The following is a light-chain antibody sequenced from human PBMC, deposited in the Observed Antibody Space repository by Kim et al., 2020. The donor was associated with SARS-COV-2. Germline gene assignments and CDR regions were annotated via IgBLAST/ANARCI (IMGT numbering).Light chain of an antibody. CDR2: QDR. V-gene: IGLV3-1*01. J-gene: IGLJ3*02. CDR3: QAWDSSSSV. CDR1: KLGDKY. Sequence: SYELTQPPSVSVSPGQTASITCSGDKLGDKYACWYQQKPGQSPVLVIYQDRKRPSGIPERFSGSNSGNTATLTISGTQAKDEADYYCQAWDSSSSVFGGGTQLTVL.